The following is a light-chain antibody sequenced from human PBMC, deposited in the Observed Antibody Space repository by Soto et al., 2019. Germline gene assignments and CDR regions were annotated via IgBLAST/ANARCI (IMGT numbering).Light chain of an antibody. V-gene: IGLV2-14*01. Sequence: QSALTQPASVSGSPGQSITISCTGTSSDVGGYNYVSWYQQHPGKAPKLMIYAVTNRPSGVSNRFSGSKSGNTDSLTISGLQAEDEADYYCSTSSSTRTTGSFGGGTKLTVL. J-gene: IGLJ3*02. CDR3: STSSSTRTTGS. CDR2: AVT. CDR1: SSDVGGYNY.